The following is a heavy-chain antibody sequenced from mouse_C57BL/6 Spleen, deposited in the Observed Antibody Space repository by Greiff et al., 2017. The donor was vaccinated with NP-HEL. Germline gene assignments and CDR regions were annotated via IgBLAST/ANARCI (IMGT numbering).Heavy chain of an antibody. CDR2: IDPSDSET. J-gene: IGHJ1*03. Sequence: QVQLQQPGAELVRPGSSVKLSCKASGNTFTSYWMHWVKQRPIQGLEWIGNIDPSDSETHYNQKFKDKATLTVDKSSSTAYMQLSSLTSEDSAVYYCARDLNYYGSRGWYFDVWGTGTTVTVSS. D-gene: IGHD1-1*01. V-gene: IGHV1-52*01. CDR3: ARDLNYYGSRGWYFDV. CDR1: GNTFTSYW.